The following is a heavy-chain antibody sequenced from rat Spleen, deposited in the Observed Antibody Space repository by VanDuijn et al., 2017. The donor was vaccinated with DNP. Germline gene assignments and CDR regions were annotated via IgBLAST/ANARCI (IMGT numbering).Heavy chain of an antibody. CDR3: SRHPTHSHFDY. CDR1: GFTFNNYW. Sequence: EVQLVESGGGLVQPGRSLKLSCVASGFTFNNYWMTWIRQAPEKGLEWVATITYNGSSTNYPDSVKGRFTISRENEKSTLYLQMDSLRSEDTATYYCSRHPTHSHFDYWGQGVMVTVSS. J-gene: IGHJ2*01. CDR2: ITYNGSST. V-gene: IGHV5-31*01. D-gene: IGHD1-11*01.